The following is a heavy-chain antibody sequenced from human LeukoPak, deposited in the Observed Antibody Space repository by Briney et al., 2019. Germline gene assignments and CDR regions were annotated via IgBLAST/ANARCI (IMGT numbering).Heavy chain of an antibody. Sequence: PSETLSLTCAVSGGSVSGYYWSWIRQPPGKGLEWIGEINHSGNTNCNPSLKSRVTISVDTSKKQLSLQLSSVTAADTAVYYCARTNIGPAGSWFDPWGQGTLVTVSS. CDR2: INHSGNT. J-gene: IGHJ5*02. CDR3: ARTNIGPAGSWFDP. CDR1: GGSVSGYY. V-gene: IGHV4-34*01. D-gene: IGHD6-13*01.